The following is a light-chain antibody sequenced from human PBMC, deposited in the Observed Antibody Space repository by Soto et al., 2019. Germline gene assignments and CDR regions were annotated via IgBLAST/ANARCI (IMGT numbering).Light chain of an antibody. CDR2: EVS. V-gene: IGLV2-14*01. Sequence: QSALTQPASVSGSPGQSITISCTGTSSDVGGYNYVSWYQQHPGKAPKLMIYEVSNRPSGVSNRFSRSKSGNTASLTISGLQAEDEADCYCSSYTSSSTPWVFGGGTKLTVL. J-gene: IGLJ3*02. CDR1: SSDVGGYNY. CDR3: SSYTSSSTPWV.